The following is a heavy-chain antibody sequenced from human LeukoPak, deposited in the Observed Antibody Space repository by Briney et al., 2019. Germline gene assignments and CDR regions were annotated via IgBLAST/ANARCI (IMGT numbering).Heavy chain of an antibody. V-gene: IGHV3-30*02. Sequence: GGSLRLSCGASGFTFSSYGMHWVRQAPDKGLEWVSFIRYDGSNKNYADSVKGRFTISRDNSKNTLYLQMNSLRAEDTAVYYCAKVYEYGDNDWFDSWGQGTLVTVSS. CDR3: AKVYEYGDNDWFDS. D-gene: IGHD4-17*01. J-gene: IGHJ5*01. CDR1: GFTFSSYG. CDR2: IRYDGSNK.